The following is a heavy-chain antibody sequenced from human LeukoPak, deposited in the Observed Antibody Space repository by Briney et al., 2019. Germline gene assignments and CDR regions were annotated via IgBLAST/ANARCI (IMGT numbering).Heavy chain of an antibody. V-gene: IGHV3-30*02. D-gene: IGHD1-20*01. J-gene: IGHJ4*02. CDR2: IRYDGSNK. CDR1: GFTFSSYG. Sequence: GGSLRLSCAASGFTFSSYGMHWVRQAPGKGLEGVAFIRYDGSNKYYADSVKGRFTISRDNSKNTLYLQMNSLRAEDTAVYYCAKDRSRITGTTFDYWGQGTLVTVSS. CDR3: AKDRSRITGTTFDY.